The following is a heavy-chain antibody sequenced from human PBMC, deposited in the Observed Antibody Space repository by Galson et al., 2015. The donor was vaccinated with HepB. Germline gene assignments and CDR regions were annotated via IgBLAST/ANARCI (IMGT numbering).Heavy chain of an antibody. CDR2: INQAGNEK. D-gene: IGHD2-15*01. CDR1: NFPFSVSW. J-gene: IGHJ4*02. CDR3: VRALAGVTGS. V-gene: IGHV3-7*03. Sequence: SLRLSCAASNFPFSVSWMSWVRQPPGKGLEWVANINQAGNEKYYVDSVRGRFTISRDNAKSSLYLEMNSLRAEDTALYYCVRALAGVTGSWGQGALVIVSS.